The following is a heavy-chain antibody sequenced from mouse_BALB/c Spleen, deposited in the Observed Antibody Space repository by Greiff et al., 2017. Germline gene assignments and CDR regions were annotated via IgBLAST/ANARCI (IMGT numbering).Heavy chain of an antibody. CDR1: GYTFTSYV. J-gene: IGHJ1*01. CDR2: INPSTGYT. V-gene: IGHV1-14*01. D-gene: IGHD1-2*01. CDR3: AASLLRLGYFDV. Sequence: VQLQQSGPELVKPGASVKMSCKASGYTFTSYVMHWVKQKPGQGLEWIGYINPSTGYTEYNQKFKDKATLTADKSSSTAYMQLSSLTSEDSAVYYCAASLLRLGYFDVWGAGTTVTVSS.